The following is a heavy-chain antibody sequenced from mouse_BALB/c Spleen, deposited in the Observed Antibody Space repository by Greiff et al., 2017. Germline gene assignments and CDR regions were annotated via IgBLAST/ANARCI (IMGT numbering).Heavy chain of an antibody. CDR3: AREDGTWFAY. J-gene: IGHJ3*01. CDR2: INSNGGST. Sequence: EVKVEESGGGLVQPGGSLKLSCAASGFTFSSYGMSWVRQTPDKRLELVATINSNGGSTYYPDSVKGRFTISRDNAKNTLYLQMSSLKSEDTAMYYCAREDGTWFAYWGQGTLVTVSA. D-gene: IGHD1-1*01. CDR1: GFTFSSYG. V-gene: IGHV5-6-3*01.